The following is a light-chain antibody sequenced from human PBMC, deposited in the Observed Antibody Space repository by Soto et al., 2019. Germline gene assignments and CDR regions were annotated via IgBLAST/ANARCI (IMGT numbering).Light chain of an antibody. CDR3: CSYTTSNTRQIV. CDR1: SSDVGGYNY. J-gene: IGLJ1*01. CDR2: DVT. V-gene: IGLV2-14*01. Sequence: SALTQPASVSGSPEQSITISCTGTSSDVGGYNYVSWYQQQPGKAPKFMIYDVTDRPSGVSNRFSGSKSGNTASLTISGLQAEDEADYYCCSYTTSNTRQIVFGTGTKVTVL.